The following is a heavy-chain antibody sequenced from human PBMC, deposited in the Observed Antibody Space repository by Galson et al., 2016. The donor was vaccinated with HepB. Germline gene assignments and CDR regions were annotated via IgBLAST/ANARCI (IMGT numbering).Heavy chain of an antibody. CDR3: VKDRAEDFDVFDL. CDR2: ISYDGSKK. V-gene: IGHV3-30*07. Sequence: SLRLSCAASGFTLTSYAIHWVRQAPGKGLQWAAVISYDGSKKYYSDSVKGRFSVSRDNSKNTVYLQMNSLRGDDTALYYCVKDRAEDFDVFDLWGQGTMVTVSS. D-gene: IGHD1-14*01. CDR1: GFTLTSYA. J-gene: IGHJ3*01.